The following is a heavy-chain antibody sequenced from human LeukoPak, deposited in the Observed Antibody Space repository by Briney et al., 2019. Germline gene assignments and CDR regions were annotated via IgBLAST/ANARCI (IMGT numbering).Heavy chain of an antibody. V-gene: IGHV3-21*01. CDR2: ISGNSLWI. CDR1: GFTFSSYS. J-gene: IGHJ4*02. CDR3: ARKVPSAQSDF. Sequence: PGGSLRLSCAVSGFTFSSYSMNWVRQAPGKGLEWVSAISGNSLWIYYADSVKGRFNISRDNAKNSLYLQMDSLRVDDTAVYYCARKVPSAQSDFWGQGTLITVSS.